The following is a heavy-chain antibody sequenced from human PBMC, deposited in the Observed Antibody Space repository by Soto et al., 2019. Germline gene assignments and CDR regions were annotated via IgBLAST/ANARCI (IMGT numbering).Heavy chain of an antibody. CDR2: IWYDGSNK. Sequence: VQLVESGGGVVQPGRSLRLSCAASGSTFSNYGMHWVRQAPGKGQEWVAVIWYDGSNKYYGESVKGRFSISRDNSKNTLYLDINSLRTENTAVYYCARDGGSHGPSYFDSWGQGSLVIVSS. D-gene: IGHD3-16*01. CDR3: ARDGGSHGPSYFDS. V-gene: IGHV3-33*01. J-gene: IGHJ4*02. CDR1: GSTFSNYG.